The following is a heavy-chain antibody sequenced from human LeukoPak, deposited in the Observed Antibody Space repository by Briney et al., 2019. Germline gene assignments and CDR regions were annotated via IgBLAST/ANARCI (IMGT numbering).Heavy chain of an antibody. CDR3: ASPTETTVDAFDI. Sequence: SVKVSCKASGYTFTSYGISWVRQAPGQGLEWMGWISAYNGNTNYAQKLQGRVTMTTDTSTSTAYMELRSLRSDDTAVYYCASPTETTVDAFDIWGQGTMVTVSS. CDR1: GYTFTSYG. D-gene: IGHD4-17*01. J-gene: IGHJ3*02. V-gene: IGHV1-18*01. CDR2: ISAYNGNT.